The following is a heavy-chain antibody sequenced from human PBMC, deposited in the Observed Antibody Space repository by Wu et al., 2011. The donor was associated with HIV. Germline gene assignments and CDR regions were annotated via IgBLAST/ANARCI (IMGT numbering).Heavy chain of an antibody. D-gene: IGHD2-21*01. CDR1: GYNFIDYY. J-gene: IGHJ6*03. V-gene: IGHV1-2*02. Sequence: QVQLVQSGTEVKKPGASVKVSCKASGYNFIDYYMHWVRQAPGQGPEWMGWVNPKNGDTKYEQQFQGRVAMTRDTSFSTAYMELSRLRSDDTAVYYCARATPFIVVVIAIPTTYYYYMDVWARDHRSPSP. CDR2: VNPKNGDT. CDR3: ARATPFIVVVIAIPTTYYYYMDV.